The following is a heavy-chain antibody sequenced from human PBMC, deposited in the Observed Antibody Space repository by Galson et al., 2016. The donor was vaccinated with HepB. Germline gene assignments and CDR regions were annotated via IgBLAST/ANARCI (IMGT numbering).Heavy chain of an antibody. CDR2: IIPIFGTA. CDR1: GGTFSSYA. Sequence: SVKVSCKASGGTFSSYAISWVRQAPGQGLEWMGGIIPIFGTAIYAQKFQGRVTITADESTSTAYMELSSLRSEDTAVYYCARSGDVAPSPYYYYMDVWGKGTTGTVSS. J-gene: IGHJ6*03. CDR3: ARSGDVAPSPYYYYMDV. V-gene: IGHV1-69*13. D-gene: IGHD3-10*01.